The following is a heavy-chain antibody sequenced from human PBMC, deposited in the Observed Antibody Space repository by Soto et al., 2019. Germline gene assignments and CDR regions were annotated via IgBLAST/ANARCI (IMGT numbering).Heavy chain of an antibody. V-gene: IGHV3-23*01. D-gene: IGHD7-27*01. CDR2: ISGSGGST. CDR1: GFTFSSYA. CDR3: AKGGPHWVDGFDI. Sequence: PGGSLRLSCAASGFTFSSYALSWVRQAPGKGLEWVSGISGSGGSTYYADAVKGRFTTSRDNSKNTLYLQINSLRAEDTAIYYCAKGGPHWVDGFDIWGQGTMVTVSS. J-gene: IGHJ3*02.